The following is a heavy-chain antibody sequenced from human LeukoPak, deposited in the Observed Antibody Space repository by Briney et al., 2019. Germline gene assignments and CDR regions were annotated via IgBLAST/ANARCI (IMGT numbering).Heavy chain of an antibody. D-gene: IGHD5-12*01. CDR1: GFTVSSNY. J-gene: IGHJ3*02. Sequence: PGGSLRLSCAASGFTVSSNYMSWVRQAPGKGLEWVSVIYSGGSTYYADSVKGRFTISRDNSEHTLYLQMNSLRVEDTALFYCARAGGSRYGYAFDIWGQGTLVTVSS. CDR3: ARAGGSRYGYAFDI. CDR2: IYSGGST. V-gene: IGHV3-53*01.